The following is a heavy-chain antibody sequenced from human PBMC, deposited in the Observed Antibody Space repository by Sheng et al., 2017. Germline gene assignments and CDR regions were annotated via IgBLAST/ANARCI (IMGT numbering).Heavy chain of an antibody. D-gene: IGHD3-10*02. CDR2: INYSGST. CDR3: VRDMCWCSGVVRP. V-gene: IGHV4-39*07. Sequence: QLQLQESGPGLLKPSETLSLTCTVSGGSIGTNYYWGWIRQSPGKGLEWIGSINYSGSTFYNPSLKSRVTISVDTSKMHFSLNLTSVTAADTALYYCVRDMCWCSGVVRPWGQG. CDR1: GGSIGTNYY. J-gene: IGHJ5*02.